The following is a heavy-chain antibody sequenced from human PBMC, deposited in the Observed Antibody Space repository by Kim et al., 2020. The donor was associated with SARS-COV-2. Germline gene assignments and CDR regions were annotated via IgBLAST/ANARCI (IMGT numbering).Heavy chain of an antibody. CDR3: AREPDQTPYSSRLYD. V-gene: IGHV3-74*01. Sequence: GGSLRLSCTASGFTLAGHWMHWVRLAPGKGLLWVARINSDGSSSSYADSVKGRFTISRDNAKNTLYLQMNSLRAEDTALYYCAREPDQTPYSSRLYDWGQGTLVTVSS. J-gene: IGHJ4*02. CDR1: GFTLAGHW. D-gene: IGHD6-13*01. CDR2: INSDGSSS.